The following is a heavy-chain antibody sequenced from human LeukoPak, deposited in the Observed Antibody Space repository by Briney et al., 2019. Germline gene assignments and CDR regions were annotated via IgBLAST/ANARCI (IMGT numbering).Heavy chain of an antibody. CDR1: GYSFTDYY. Sequence: ASVKVSCKASGYSFTDYYMNWVRLAPGQGLEWMGWINPNSGGTNYAQKFQDRVTMTRDTSISTAYMELSLLRSDDTAVYYCARDAGEEYSSSSGFDPWGQGTLVTVSP. D-gene: IGHD6-6*01. CDR2: INPNSGGT. V-gene: IGHV1-2*02. CDR3: ARDAGEEYSSSSGFDP. J-gene: IGHJ5*02.